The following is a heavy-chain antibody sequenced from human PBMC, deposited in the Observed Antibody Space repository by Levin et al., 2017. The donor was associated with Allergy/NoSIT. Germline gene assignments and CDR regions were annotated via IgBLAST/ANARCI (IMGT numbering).Heavy chain of an antibody. D-gene: IGHD3-9*01. Sequence: SGGSLRLSCAASGFTFSSYSMNWVRQAPGKGLEWVSSISSSSSYIYYADSVKGRFTISRDNAKNSLYLQMNSLRAEDTAVYYCARGLPPQVFDPLQSDYWGQGTLVTVSS. V-gene: IGHV3-21*01. CDR1: GFTFSSYS. CDR3: ARGLPPQVFDPLQSDY. CDR2: ISSSSSYI. J-gene: IGHJ4*02.